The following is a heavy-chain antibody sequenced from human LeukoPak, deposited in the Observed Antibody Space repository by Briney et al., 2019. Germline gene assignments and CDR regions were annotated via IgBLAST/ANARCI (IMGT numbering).Heavy chain of an antibody. CDR1: GFTFSSYG. V-gene: IGHV3-NL1*01. Sequence: GRSLRLSCAASGFTFSSYGMHWVRQAPGKGLEWVSVIYSGGSTYYADSVKGRFTISRDNSKNTLYLQMNSLRAEDTAVYYCARGVIAAAGIGWFDPWGQGTLVTVSS. CDR3: ARGVIAAAGIGWFDP. D-gene: IGHD6-13*01. J-gene: IGHJ5*02. CDR2: IYSGGST.